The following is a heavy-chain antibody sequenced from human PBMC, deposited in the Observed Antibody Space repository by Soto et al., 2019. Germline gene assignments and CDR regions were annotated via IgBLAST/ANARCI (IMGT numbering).Heavy chain of an antibody. CDR2: IYPGDSDT. J-gene: IGHJ5*02. CDR3: ARGYCTATICDPWFDP. D-gene: IGHD2-8*02. Sequence: GASLKISCQGSGYAFSSYWIAWVRQLPGKGLGWMGIIYPGDSDTRYSPSFQGQVTISVDKSITTAYLQWSSLKASDTAMYYCARGYCTATICDPWFDPWGQGTLVTVSS. CDR1: GYAFSSYW. V-gene: IGHV5-51*01.